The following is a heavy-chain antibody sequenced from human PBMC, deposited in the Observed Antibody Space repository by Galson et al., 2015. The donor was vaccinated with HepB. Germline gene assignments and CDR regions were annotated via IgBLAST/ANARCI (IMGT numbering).Heavy chain of an antibody. Sequence: SLRLSCAASGFNFSAYSMNWVRQAPGEGLQWVSYIGKTSRGIYYTDSVKGRFTISRDNAKNSVTLQMNSLRVEDTAVYYCVRWGSFDSWGQGPLFIVSS. J-gene: IGHJ4*02. CDR1: GFNFSAYS. CDR3: VRWGSFDS. D-gene: IGHD3-16*01. V-gene: IGHV3-48*01. CDR2: IGKTSRGI.